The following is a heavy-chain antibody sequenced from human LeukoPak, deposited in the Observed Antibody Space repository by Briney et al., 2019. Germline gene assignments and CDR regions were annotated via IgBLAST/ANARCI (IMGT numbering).Heavy chain of an antibody. V-gene: IGHV4-34*01. Sequence: PSETLSLTCIVSGGSISSYYWSWIRQPPGKGLEWIGEINHSGSTNYNPSLKSRATISVDTSKNQFSLKLSSVTAADTAVYYCARRPQRYCSSTSCSAYFQHWGQGTLVTVSS. CDR3: ARRPQRYCSSTSCSAYFQH. J-gene: IGHJ1*01. CDR1: GGSISSYY. CDR2: INHSGST. D-gene: IGHD2-2*01.